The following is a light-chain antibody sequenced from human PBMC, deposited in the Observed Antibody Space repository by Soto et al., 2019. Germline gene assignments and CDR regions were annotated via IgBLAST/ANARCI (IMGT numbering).Light chain of an antibody. CDR3: QQYSTAPYT. J-gene: IGKJ2*01. CDR1: QGINKW. CDR2: AAS. Sequence: DIQMTQSPSSVSAAVGDRVTITCRASQGINKWLAWYQQKPGKAPQLLISAASTLRSGVPSRFSGSGSGTDFILTISNLQPGDFATYFCQQYSTAPYTFGQGTKLEVK. V-gene: IGKV1-12*01.